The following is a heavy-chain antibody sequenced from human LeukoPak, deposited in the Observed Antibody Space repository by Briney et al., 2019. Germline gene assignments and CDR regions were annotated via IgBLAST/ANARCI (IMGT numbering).Heavy chain of an antibody. J-gene: IGHJ6*03. Sequence: SVKVSCKASGGTFSSYAISWVRQAPGQGLEWMGGIIPIFGTANYAQKFQGRVTITTDESTSTAYMELSSLRSEDTAVYYCARGRNSAYYYYYMDVWGKGTTVTVSS. V-gene: IGHV1-69*05. D-gene: IGHD4-23*01. CDR2: IIPIFGTA. CDR3: ARGRNSAYYYYYMDV. CDR1: GGTFSSYA.